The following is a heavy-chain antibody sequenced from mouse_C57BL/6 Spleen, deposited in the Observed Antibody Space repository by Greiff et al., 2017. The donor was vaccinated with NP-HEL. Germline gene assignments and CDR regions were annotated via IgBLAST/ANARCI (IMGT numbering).Heavy chain of an antibody. CDR2: IDPETGGT. Sequence: VQLQQSGAELVRPGASVTLSCKASGYTFTDYEMHWVKQTPVHGLEWIGAIDPETGGTAYNQKFKGKAILTADKSSSTAYMELRSLTSEDSAVYYCTSYDYEGWFAYWGQVTLVTVSA. CDR3: TSYDYEGWFAY. J-gene: IGHJ3*01. CDR1: GYTFTDYE. D-gene: IGHD2-4*01. V-gene: IGHV1-15*01.